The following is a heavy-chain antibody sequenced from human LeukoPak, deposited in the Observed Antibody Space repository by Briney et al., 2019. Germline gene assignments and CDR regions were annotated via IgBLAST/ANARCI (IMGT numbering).Heavy chain of an antibody. CDR3: AKSCNSGNCYYNY. D-gene: IGHD2/OR15-2a*01. CDR2: ISGSGSST. CDR1: GFTFSNCA. V-gene: IGHV3-23*01. Sequence: GGSLRLSCAASGFTFSNCAMSWVRQAPEKGLEWVSGISGSGSSTYYADSVKGRFTISRDNSENTLSLQMNSLRADDTAIYYCAKSCNSGNCYYNYWGQGTLVTVSS. J-gene: IGHJ4*02.